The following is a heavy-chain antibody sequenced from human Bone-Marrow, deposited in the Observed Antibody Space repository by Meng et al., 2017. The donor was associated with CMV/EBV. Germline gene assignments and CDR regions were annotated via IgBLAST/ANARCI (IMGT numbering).Heavy chain of an antibody. CDR2: ISSSSSYI. D-gene: IGHD2-2*01. CDR3: ARDYCSSTSCFPGYFDY. CDR1: GFTFSSYS. Sequence: GESLKISCAASGFTFSSYSMNWVRQAPGKGLEWVSSISSSSSYIYYADSVKGRFTISRDNAKNSLYLQMNSLRAEDTAVYYCARDYCSSTSCFPGYFDYWGQGTLVTVSS. J-gene: IGHJ4*02. V-gene: IGHV3-21*04.